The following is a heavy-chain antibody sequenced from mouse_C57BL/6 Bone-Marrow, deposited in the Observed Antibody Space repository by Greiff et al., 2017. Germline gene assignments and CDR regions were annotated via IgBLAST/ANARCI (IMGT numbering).Heavy chain of an antibody. CDR2: IYPGDGDT. Sequence: VQLQQSGPELVKPGASVKISCKASGYAFSSSWVNWVKQRPGKGLEWIGRIYPGDGDTNYNGKFKGKATLTADKSSSTAYMQLSSLTSEDSAVYFCARPGYYAMDYWGQGTSVTVSS. V-gene: IGHV1-82*01. D-gene: IGHD4-1*01. CDR1: GYAFSSSW. J-gene: IGHJ4*01. CDR3: ARPGYYAMDY.